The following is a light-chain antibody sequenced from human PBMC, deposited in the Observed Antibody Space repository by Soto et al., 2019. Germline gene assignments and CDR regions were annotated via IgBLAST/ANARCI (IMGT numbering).Light chain of an antibody. CDR1: SSDVGGYNY. CDR2: EVS. J-gene: IGLJ1*01. Sequence: QSALTQPPSASGSPGQSVTISCTGTSSDVGGYNYVSWYQQHPGKAPKLMISEVSKRPSGVPDRFSGSKSGNTASLTVSGLQAEDEADYYCSSYAGCNNCYVFGTGTKVTAL. CDR3: SSYAGCNNCYV. V-gene: IGLV2-8*01.